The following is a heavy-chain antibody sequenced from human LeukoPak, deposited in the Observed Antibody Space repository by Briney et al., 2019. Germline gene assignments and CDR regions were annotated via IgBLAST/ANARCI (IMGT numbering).Heavy chain of an antibody. V-gene: IGHV4-39*01. D-gene: IGHD1-26*01. CDR1: GGSISSSSYY. CDR3: DRSGSYSMVAFDI. Sequence: SETLSLTCTVSGGSISSSSYYWGWIRQPPGKGLEWIGSIYYSGSTYYNPSLKSRVTISVDTSKNQFSLKLSSVTAADTAVYYCDRSGSYSMVAFDIWGQGTMVTVSS. J-gene: IGHJ3*02. CDR2: IYYSGST.